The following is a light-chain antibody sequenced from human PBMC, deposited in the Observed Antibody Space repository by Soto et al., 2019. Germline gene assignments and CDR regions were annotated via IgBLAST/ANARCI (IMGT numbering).Light chain of an antibody. J-gene: IGKJ1*01. CDR1: QTVGTTY. V-gene: IGKV3-20*01. CDR3: QLYGSSRWT. Sequence: VLAQSPGTLSLSPGERATLSCRASQTVGTTYLAWYQHKPGQAPRLLIYGASTRATGIPDRFSGSRSGTDFTLTISRLEPEDFAVYFCQLYGSSRWTFGQGTKVDI. CDR2: GAS.